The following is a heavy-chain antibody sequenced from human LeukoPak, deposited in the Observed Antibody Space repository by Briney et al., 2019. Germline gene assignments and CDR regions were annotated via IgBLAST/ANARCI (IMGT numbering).Heavy chain of an antibody. CDR1: GGSFSGYY. Sequence: PSETLSLTCAVYGGSFSGYYWSWIRQPPGKGLEWIGYMYYSGDTNYNPSLKSRVTISVDTSKSQFSLKLNSVTAADTAVYYCARFRSVVAATTTLYYFDYWGQGTLVTVSS. V-gene: IGHV4-59*01. CDR2: MYYSGDT. D-gene: IGHD2-15*01. CDR3: ARFRSVVAATTTLYYFDY. J-gene: IGHJ4*02.